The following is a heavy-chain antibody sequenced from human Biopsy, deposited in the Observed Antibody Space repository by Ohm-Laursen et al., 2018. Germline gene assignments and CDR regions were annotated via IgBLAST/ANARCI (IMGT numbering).Heavy chain of an antibody. CDR2: ISGSSNNI. Sequence: LRLSCSASGVTLSGYAMNWVRQAPGKGLEWVSGISGSSNNIIYADSVRGRFTISRDNAKSSLYLEMNSLRSEDTAFYYCTKRRTAVRPFDSWGHGTLVTVSS. J-gene: IGHJ4*01. V-gene: IGHV3-9*01. CDR3: TKRRTAVRPFDS. D-gene: IGHD6-25*01. CDR1: GVTLSGYA.